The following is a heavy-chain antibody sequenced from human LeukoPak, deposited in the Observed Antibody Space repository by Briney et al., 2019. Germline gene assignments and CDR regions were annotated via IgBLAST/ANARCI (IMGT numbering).Heavy chain of an antibody. Sequence: PSETLSLTCAVYGGSFSGYYWSWIRQPPGKGLEWIGEINHSGSTNYNPSLKSRVTISVDTSKNQFSLKLRSVTAADTAVYYCARVSGYDWEGFYDYWGQGTLVTVSS. CDR1: GGSFSGYY. D-gene: IGHD5-12*01. J-gene: IGHJ4*02. CDR2: INHSGST. V-gene: IGHV4-34*01. CDR3: ARVSGYDWEGFYDY.